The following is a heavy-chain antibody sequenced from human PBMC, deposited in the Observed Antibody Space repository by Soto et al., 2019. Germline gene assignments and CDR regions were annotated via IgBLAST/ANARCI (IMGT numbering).Heavy chain of an antibody. CDR2: INHSGST. D-gene: IGHD3-10*01. V-gene: IGHV4-34*01. J-gene: IGHJ4*02. CDR1: GGSFSGYY. Sequence: PSETLSLTCAVYGGSFSGYYWSWIRQPPGKGLEWIGEINHSGSTNYNPSLKSRVTISVDTSKNQFSLKLSSVTAADTAVYYCARASPEKKYYYGSGKLDYWGQGTLDTVSS. CDR3: ARASPEKKYYYGSGKLDY.